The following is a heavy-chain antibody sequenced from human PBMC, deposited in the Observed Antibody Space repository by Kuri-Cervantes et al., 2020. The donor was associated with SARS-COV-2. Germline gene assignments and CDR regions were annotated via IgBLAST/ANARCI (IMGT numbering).Heavy chain of an antibody. Sequence: ASVKVSCKASGYTFTSYDINWVRQATGQGLEWMGWMNPNSGNTGYAQKFQGRVTITRNTSISTAYMELSSLRSEDTAVYYCASSYGGNSGDAFDIWGQGTMVTVSS. J-gene: IGHJ3*02. CDR2: MNPNSGNT. CDR1: GYTFTSYD. V-gene: IGHV1-8*03. CDR3: ASSYGGNSGDAFDI. D-gene: IGHD4-23*01.